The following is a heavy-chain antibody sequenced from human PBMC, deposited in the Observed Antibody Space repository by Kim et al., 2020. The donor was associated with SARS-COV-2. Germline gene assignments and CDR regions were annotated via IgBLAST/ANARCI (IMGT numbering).Heavy chain of an antibody. V-gene: IGHV4-34*01. CDR1: GGSFTSYS. Sequence: SETLSLTCAVSGGSFTSYSWMWIRQPPGKGLEWIGEVTHSGQTHYNPSLKSRVAISLDTSKNWFSLKLTSVTAPDTDVYYCARGGFGDLLGWIDPWGQG. CDR3: ARGGFGDLLGWIDP. CDR2: VTHSGQT. J-gene: IGHJ5*02. D-gene: IGHD3-10*01.